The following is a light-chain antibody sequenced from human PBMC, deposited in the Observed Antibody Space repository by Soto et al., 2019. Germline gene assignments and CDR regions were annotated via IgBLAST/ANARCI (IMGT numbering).Light chain of an antibody. CDR3: QHYANSLWT. CDR2: DAS. V-gene: IGKV3-20*01. J-gene: IGKJ1*01. Sequence: EIVLTQSPGTLSLSPGERATLSCRASQSVSSNNLDWYQQKPGQAPRLLIYDASRRAAGIPDRFSGSGSGTDFTLTISRLEAEDFAVYYCQHYANSLWTFGQGTKVEIK. CDR1: QSVSSNN.